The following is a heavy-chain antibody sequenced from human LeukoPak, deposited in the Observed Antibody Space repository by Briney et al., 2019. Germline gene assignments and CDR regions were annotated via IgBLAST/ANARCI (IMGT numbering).Heavy chain of an antibody. CDR1: GGSISSYY. J-gene: IGHJ4*02. CDR2: IYYSGST. V-gene: IGHV4-59*01. Sequence: SETLSLTCSVSGGSISSYYWSWIRQPPGKGLEWIGYIYYSGSTNYNPSLKSRVTISLDTSKSQLSLKLSSVTAADTAVYYCARGLYDFWSGYLQPYYFDYWGQGTLVTVSS. CDR3: ARGLYDFWSGYLQPYYFDY. D-gene: IGHD3-3*01.